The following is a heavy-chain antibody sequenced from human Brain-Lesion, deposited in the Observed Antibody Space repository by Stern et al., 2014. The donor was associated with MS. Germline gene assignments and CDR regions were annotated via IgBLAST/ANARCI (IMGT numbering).Heavy chain of an antibody. CDR2: MNPYSGNT. CDR3: ARAVRNQLLSEY. Sequence: VQLVESGAEVKKPGASVKVSCKASGYTFSSYDITWVRQASGHRLEWMGWMNPYSGNTGYAQKFKGRVSMTSDPSISTVYMELTSLTSDDTAVYFCARAVRNQLLSEYWGQGTLVTVSS. V-gene: IGHV1-8*01. D-gene: IGHD2-2*01. J-gene: IGHJ4*02. CDR1: GYTFSSYD.